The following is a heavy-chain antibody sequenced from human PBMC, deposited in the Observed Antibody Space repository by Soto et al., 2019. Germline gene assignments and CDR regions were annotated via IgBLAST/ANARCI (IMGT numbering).Heavy chain of an antibody. J-gene: IGHJ2*01. Sequence: SVKVSCKASGGTFSSYAISWVQQAPGRGLAWMGGIIPIFGTANYAQKFQGRVTITADESTSTAYMELSSLRSEDTAVYYCARDDNYYDSSGYYYARDWYFDLWGRGTLVTVSS. CDR3: ARDDNYYDSSGYYYARDWYFDL. D-gene: IGHD3-22*01. V-gene: IGHV1-69*13. CDR1: GGTFSSYA. CDR2: IIPIFGTA.